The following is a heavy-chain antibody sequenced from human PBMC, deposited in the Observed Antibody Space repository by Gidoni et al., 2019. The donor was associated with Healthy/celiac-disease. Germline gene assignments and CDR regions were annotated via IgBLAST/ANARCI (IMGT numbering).Heavy chain of an antibody. CDR2: MNPTSVNT. J-gene: IGHJ6*03. V-gene: IGHV1-8*01. CDR3: AREGELGESGSDYYYYYYMDV. CDR1: GYTFTSYD. D-gene: IGHD1-26*01. Sequence: QVQLVQSGAEVKQPGASVKVACKAAGYTFTSYDINLVRQATGQGREWMGCMNPTSVNTGYAQKFQGRVTMTRNTSISTAYMELSSLRSEDTAVYYCAREGELGESGSDYYYYYYMDVCGKGTTVTVSS.